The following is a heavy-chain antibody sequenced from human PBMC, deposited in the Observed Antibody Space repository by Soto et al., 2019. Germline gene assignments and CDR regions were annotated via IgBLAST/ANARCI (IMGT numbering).Heavy chain of an antibody. CDR1: GFSLSNTRLG. J-gene: IGHJ6*02. CDR2: IFSNNEK. CDR3: ARNFAGHYAMDV. V-gene: IGHV2-26*01. Sequence: QVTLKESSPVLVKPTETLTQTCTVSGFSLSNTRLGVSWIRQPPGKALEWLAHIFSNNEKSFNTSLKNRLTISQDTSKSQVVLTMTNMDPVDTATYYCARNFAGHYAMDVWGQGTTVTVSS.